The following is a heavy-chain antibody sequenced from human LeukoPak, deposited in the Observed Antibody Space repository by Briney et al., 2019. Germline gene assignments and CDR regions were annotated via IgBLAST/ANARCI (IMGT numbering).Heavy chain of an antibody. CDR2: IIPIFGIA. V-gene: IGHV1-69*04. Sequence: SVKVSCKASGGTFSSYAISWVRQAPGQGLEWMGRIIPIFGIANYAQKFQGRVTITADKSTSTAYMELSSRRSEDTAVYYCARRRGGRGSSSFWFDPWGQGTLVTVSS. J-gene: IGHJ5*02. CDR3: ARRRGGRGSSSFWFDP. D-gene: IGHD6-6*01. CDR1: GGTFSSYA.